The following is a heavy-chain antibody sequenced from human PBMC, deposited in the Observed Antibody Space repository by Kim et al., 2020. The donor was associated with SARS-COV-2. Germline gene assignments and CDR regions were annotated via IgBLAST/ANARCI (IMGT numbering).Heavy chain of an antibody. V-gene: IGHV1-69*13. CDR2: IIPIFGTA. CDR1: GGTFSSYA. J-gene: IGHJ4*01. CDR3: AREGLDGSGSYYIPPSEPVDDYVWGSYRYRAPALDV. Sequence: SVKVSCKASGGTFSSYAISWVRQAPGQGLEWMGGIIPIFGTANYAQKFQGRVTITADESTSTAYMELSSLRSEDTAVYYCAREGLDGSGSYYIPPSEPVDDYVWGSYRYRAPALDVWGHGTLVTVSS. D-gene: IGHD3-16*02.